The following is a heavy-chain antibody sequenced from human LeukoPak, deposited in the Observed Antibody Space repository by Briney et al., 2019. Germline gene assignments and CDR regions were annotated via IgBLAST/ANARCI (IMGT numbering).Heavy chain of an antibody. CDR2: ISGSGGST. Sequence: GGSLRLSCAASGFTFSSYAMSWVRQAPGKGLEWVSAISGSGGSTYYADSVKGRFTISRDNAKNSLYLQMNSLRAEDTAVYYCARADYGDYYYFDYWGQGTLVTVSS. CDR3: ARADYGDYYYFDY. V-gene: IGHV3-23*01. J-gene: IGHJ4*02. CDR1: GFTFSSYA. D-gene: IGHD4-17*01.